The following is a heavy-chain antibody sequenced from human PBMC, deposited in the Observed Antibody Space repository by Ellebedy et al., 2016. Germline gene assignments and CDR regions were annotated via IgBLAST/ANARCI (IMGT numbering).Heavy chain of an antibody. CDR1: GFVFNNCA. CDR3: ARGGDGHNPQQLDY. Sequence: GGSLRLSCTASGFVFNNCAMHWVRQAPGKGLEWVAMIWYDGRNKAYGDSLKGRFSVSRYNSENTLYLQMNSLRAEDTAVYYCARGGDGHNPQQLDYWGQGTLVTVSS. CDR2: IWYDGRNK. J-gene: IGHJ4*02. D-gene: IGHD5-24*01. V-gene: IGHV3-33*01.